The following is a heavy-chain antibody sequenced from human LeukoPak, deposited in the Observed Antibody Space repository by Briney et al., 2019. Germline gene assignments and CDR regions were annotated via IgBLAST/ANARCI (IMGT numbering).Heavy chain of an antibody. Sequence: SETLSLTCTVSGGSIGSYYWSWIRQPPGKGLEWIGYIYYSGSTNYNPSLKSRVTISVDTSKNQFSLKLSSVTAADTAVYYCARGGVFYYGSGFQFDYWGQGTLVTVSS. CDR1: GGSIGSYY. CDR3: ARGGVFYYGSGFQFDY. J-gene: IGHJ4*02. CDR2: IYYSGST. D-gene: IGHD3-10*01. V-gene: IGHV4-59*01.